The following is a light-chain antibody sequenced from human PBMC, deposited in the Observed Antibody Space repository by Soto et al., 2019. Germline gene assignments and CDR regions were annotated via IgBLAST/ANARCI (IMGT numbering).Light chain of an antibody. V-gene: IGKV3-15*01. CDR2: DAS. Sequence: EIVFTQSPGTLSLSPGERATLSCSASQSVSSNLAWYQQKPGQAPRLLIYDASTRATVIPARFSSSGSGTEFTLTISSLQSEDFATYYCQQSYTTPQLSFGGGTKVDI. CDR1: QSVSSN. CDR3: QQSYTTPQLS. J-gene: IGKJ4*01.